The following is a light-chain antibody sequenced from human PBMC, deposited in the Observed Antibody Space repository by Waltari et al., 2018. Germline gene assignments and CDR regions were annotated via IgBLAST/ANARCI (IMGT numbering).Light chain of an antibody. CDR3: QQADSYPLT. Sequence: DIQMTQSPSSVRASVGDRVTIPCRASQGINSWLTWYQQKPGKAPKPLIYAASNLQSGVPSRFSGSGSGTDFTLTISSLQPEDFATYYCQQADSYPLTFGGGTKVEIK. CDR2: AAS. J-gene: IGKJ4*01. CDR1: QGINSW. V-gene: IGKV1D-12*01.